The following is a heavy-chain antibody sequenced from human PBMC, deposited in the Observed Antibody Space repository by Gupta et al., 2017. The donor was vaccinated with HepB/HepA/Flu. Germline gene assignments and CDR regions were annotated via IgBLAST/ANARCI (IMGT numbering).Heavy chain of an antibody. V-gene: IGHV3-53*01. Sequence: EVQLVESGGDLIQPGGSLRLACAASGFVVSSNYLSWVRQAPGKGLEWVSAIYSSGRAYYADSVKGRFTLSRDNFKNTVYLQMNSLRAEDTAVYYCARAVLTVADGIATFDWFDPWGLGTLVTVSS. D-gene: IGHD2/OR15-2a*01. CDR1: GFVVSSNY. J-gene: IGHJ5*02. CDR3: ARAVLTVADGIATFDWFDP. CDR2: IYSSGRA.